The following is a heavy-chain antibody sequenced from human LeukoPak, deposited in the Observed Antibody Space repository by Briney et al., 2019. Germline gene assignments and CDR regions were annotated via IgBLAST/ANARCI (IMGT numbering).Heavy chain of an antibody. J-gene: IGHJ5*02. CDR2: ISGSGGST. CDR3: ARGGVVSPQDWFDP. D-gene: IGHD2-15*01. CDR1: GFTFSSYA. V-gene: IGHV3-23*01. Sequence: GGSLRLSCAASGFTFSSYAMSWVRQAPGKGLEWVSAISGSGGSTYYADSVKGRFTISRDNSKNTLYLQMNSLRSEDTAVYYCARGGVVSPQDWFDPWGQGTLVTVSS.